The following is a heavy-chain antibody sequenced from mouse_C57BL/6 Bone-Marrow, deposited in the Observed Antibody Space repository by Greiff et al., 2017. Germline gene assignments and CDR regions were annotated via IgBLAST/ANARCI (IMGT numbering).Heavy chain of an antibody. CDR3: ARFCDYDYYAMDY. CDR1: GYTFTSYW. J-gene: IGHJ4*01. V-gene: IGHV1-64*01. CDR2: IHPNSGST. D-gene: IGHD2-4*01. Sequence: QVQLQQPGAELVKPGASVKLSCKASGYTFTSYWMHWVKQRPGQGLEWIGMIHPNSGSTNYNEKFKRKATLTVDKSSSTAYMQLSSLTSEDSAVYFCARFCDYDYYAMDYWGQGTSVTVSS.